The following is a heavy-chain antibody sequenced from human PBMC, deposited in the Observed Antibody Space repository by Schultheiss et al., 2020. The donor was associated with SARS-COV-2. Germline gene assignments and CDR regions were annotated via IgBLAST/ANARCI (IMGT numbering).Heavy chain of an antibody. V-gene: IGHV4-34*01. J-gene: IGHJ6*03. CDR2: INRGGST. D-gene: IGHD4-11*01. CDR3: SRGRTSVIPSPVLGLGPHYFSYYMDV. Sequence: SQTLSLTCAVYGGSFSDYHWTWIRQPPGKGLEWIGEINRGGSTTYNPSLKGRVSISVDTSKSQFSLRLRSVTAADTAIYFCSRGRTSVIPSPVLGLGPHYFSYYMDVWGKGTTVTVSS. CDR1: GGSFSDYH.